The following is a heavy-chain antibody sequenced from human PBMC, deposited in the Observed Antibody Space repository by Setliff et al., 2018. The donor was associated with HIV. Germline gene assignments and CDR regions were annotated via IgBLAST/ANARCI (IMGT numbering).Heavy chain of an antibody. CDR1: GGSLSNHY. D-gene: IGHD3-3*01. J-gene: IGHJ3*01. Sequence: PSETLSLTCTVSGGSLSNHYWSWLRQSPKNGLEWIGYVYYSGSTNYKPSFKSRVSISVDTSRNQFSLNLTSPTTADTAMYYCARSYYDFWNGLPQSFDVWGQGTMVTVSS. CDR2: VYYSGST. V-gene: IGHV4-59*11. CDR3: ARSYYDFWNGLPQSFDV.